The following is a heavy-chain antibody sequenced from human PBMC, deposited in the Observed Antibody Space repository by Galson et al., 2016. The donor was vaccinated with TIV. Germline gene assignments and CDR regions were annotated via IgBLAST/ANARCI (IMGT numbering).Heavy chain of an antibody. D-gene: IGHD2-21*01. V-gene: IGHV3-66*01. CDR1: GVSVSDNY. CDR3: ARERRYCGNECYLYYYYGMDV. J-gene: IGHJ6*02. Sequence: SLRLSCAASGVSVSDNYMTWVRQAPGKGLEWVSLISSAGTTSYTDSVRGRFTISRDNFKNTLYLQMNSLRAGDTAVYYCARERRYCGNECYLYYYYGMDVWGQGTTVTVSS. CDR2: ISSAGTT.